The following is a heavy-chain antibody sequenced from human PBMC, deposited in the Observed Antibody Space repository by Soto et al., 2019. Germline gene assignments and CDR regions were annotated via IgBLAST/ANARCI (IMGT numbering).Heavy chain of an antibody. CDR2: IYYSGST. CDR1: GGSISSSSYY. Sequence: QLQLQESGPGLVKPSETLSLTCTVSGGSISSSSYYWGWIRQPPGKGLEWIGSIYYSGSTYYNPSLKSRVTISVDTSKNQFSLKLSSVTAADTAVYYCARQPYDFWSGYYTDGFDYWGQGTLVTVSS. CDR3: ARQPYDFWSGYYTDGFDY. J-gene: IGHJ4*02. D-gene: IGHD3-3*01. V-gene: IGHV4-39*01.